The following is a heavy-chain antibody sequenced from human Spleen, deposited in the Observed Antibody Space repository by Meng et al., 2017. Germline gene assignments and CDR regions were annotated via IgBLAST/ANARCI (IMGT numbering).Heavy chain of an antibody. J-gene: IGHJ4*02. V-gene: IGHV4-59*01. CDR3: ARVKYSSGWYEGSI. D-gene: IGHD6-19*01. Sequence: SETLSLTCTVSGGSISSYYWSWIRQPPGKGLEWIGYIYYSGSTNYNPPLKSRVTISVDTSYNQFSLVLSSVTAADTAVYYCARVKYSSGWYEGSIWGQGTLVTVSS. CDR1: GGSISSYY. CDR2: IYYSGST.